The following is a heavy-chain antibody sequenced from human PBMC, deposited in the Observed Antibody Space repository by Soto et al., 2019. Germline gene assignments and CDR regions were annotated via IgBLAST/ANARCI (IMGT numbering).Heavy chain of an antibody. Sequence: ASVKVSCKASGDTFTGYYMHWLRQAPGQGLEWMGWINPNSGGTNYAQQFQGWVTMTRDTSISTAYMELSRLRSDDTAVYYCARDPYCTSTSCYEGGMDVWGQGTTVTVSS. CDR1: GDTFTGYY. CDR3: ARDPYCTSTSCYEGGMDV. V-gene: IGHV1-2*04. CDR2: INPNSGGT. J-gene: IGHJ6*02. D-gene: IGHD2-2*01.